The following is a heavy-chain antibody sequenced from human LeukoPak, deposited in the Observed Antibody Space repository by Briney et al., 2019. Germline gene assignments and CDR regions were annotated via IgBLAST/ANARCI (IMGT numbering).Heavy chain of an antibody. J-gene: IGHJ4*02. CDR3: TTDEDYYDSSTNFDY. CDR1: GLTFSNAW. D-gene: IGHD3-22*01. Sequence: GGPLRLSCAASGLTFSNAWMNWVRQAPGKGLEWVGRIKSKTDGGTTDYAAPVKGRFTISRDDSKNTLYLQMNSLKTEDTAVYYCTTDEDYYDSSTNFDYWGQGTLVTVSS. V-gene: IGHV3-15*07. CDR2: IKSKTDGGTT.